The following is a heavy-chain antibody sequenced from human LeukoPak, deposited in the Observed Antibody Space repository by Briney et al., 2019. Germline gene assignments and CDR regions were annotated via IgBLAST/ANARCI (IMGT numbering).Heavy chain of an antibody. V-gene: IGHV4-34*01. D-gene: IGHD3/OR15-3a*01. Sequence: SETLSLTCAVYGGSFSGYYWSWIRQPPGMGLERIGSIYYTGNTYYNASLKSQVSISIDTSKNQFSLKLTSVTAADTAVYYCARQTGSGLFILPGGQGTLVTVSS. CDR3: ARQTGSGLFILP. CDR2: IYYTGNT. J-gene: IGHJ4*02. CDR1: GGSFSGYY.